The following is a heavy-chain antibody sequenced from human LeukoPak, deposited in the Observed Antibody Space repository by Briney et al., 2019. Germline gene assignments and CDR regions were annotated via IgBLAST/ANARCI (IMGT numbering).Heavy chain of an antibody. D-gene: IGHD6-25*01. Sequence: PGGSLRLSCAASGFTFSDYCMTWIRQAPGKGLEWVAYISTGGSTIYYADSVKGRFTISRDNAKNSLYLQLSSLRAEDTAVYYCVRDAQRLIPQPYFFDYWGQGTLVTVSS. J-gene: IGHJ4*02. CDR1: GFTFSDYC. V-gene: IGHV3-11*04. CDR2: ISTGGSTI. CDR3: VRDAQRLIPQPYFFDY.